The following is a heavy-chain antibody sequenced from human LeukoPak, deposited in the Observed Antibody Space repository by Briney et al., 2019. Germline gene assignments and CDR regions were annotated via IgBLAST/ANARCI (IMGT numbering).Heavy chain of an antibody. D-gene: IGHD2-21*01. CDR2: LSNDGNSY. J-gene: IGHJ4*02. V-gene: IGHV3-30-3*01. CDR1: GFTFSENN. Sequence: PGGSLRLSCAASGFTFSENNVHWVRQAPGKGLEWVALLSNDGNSYAYADSVKGRFTLSGDKSKTTLYLQMNSLRAEDTAIYYCTRDCESYCGIDPPDYWGQGTLVTVSS. CDR3: TRDCESYCGIDPPDY.